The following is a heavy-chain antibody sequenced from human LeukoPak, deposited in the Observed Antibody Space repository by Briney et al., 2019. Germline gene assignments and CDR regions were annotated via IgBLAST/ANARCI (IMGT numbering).Heavy chain of an antibody. V-gene: IGHV3-11*04. CDR2: SSKSGKTI. CDR1: GFTLSDYY. J-gene: IGHJ6*02. Sequence: GGSLTLSCAASGFTLSDYYMSWIRQAPGKGLVWLSYSSKSGKTIYYADSVKGRFTISRDNSKNTLYPQMNSVRAEDTTVYYCARARGSGSYPCYFYYGMDVWGQGTTVTVSS. CDR3: ARARGSGSYPCYFYYGMDV. D-gene: IGHD3-10*01.